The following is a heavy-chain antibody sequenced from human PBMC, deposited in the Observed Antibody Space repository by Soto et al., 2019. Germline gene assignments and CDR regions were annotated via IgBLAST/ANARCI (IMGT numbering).Heavy chain of an antibody. D-gene: IGHD6-6*01. Sequence: QVQLQESGPGLVSPLGTLSLTCAVSGGSINTDSWWTWDRQPPGKGLEWIGEIHRSRGTNYNSSLKSRVTISIDRSTNHFSLRLYSVTAADTAVYYCASREEARPFWGQGTLVTVSS. J-gene: IGHJ4*02. V-gene: IGHV4-4*02. CDR3: ASREEARPF. CDR1: GGSINTDSW. CDR2: IHRSRGT.